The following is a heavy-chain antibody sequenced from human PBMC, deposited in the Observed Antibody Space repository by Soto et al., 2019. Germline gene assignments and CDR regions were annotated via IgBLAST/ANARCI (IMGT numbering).Heavy chain of an antibody. CDR2: INHSGST. V-gene: IGHV4-34*01. Sequence: SETLSLTCAVYGGSFSGYYWSWIRQPPGKGLEWIGEINHSGSTNYNPSLKSRVTISVDTSKNQFSLKLSSVTAADTAVYYCARLHGYCISSSCHGHYAMDVWGQGTTVTVSS. CDR1: GGSFSGYY. CDR3: ARLHGYCISSSCHGHYAMDV. J-gene: IGHJ6*02. D-gene: IGHD2-2*01.